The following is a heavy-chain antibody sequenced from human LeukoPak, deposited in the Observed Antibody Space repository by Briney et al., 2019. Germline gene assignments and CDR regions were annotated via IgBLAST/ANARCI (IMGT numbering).Heavy chain of an antibody. Sequence: GGSLRLSCAASGFTFSSYWMHWVRQAPGKGLVWVSRIKSDGSSTTYADSVKGRFTISRDNAKNTLYLQMNSLRAEDTAVYYCASSNWSYYDSSGYPEDYWGQGTLVTVSS. D-gene: IGHD3-22*01. CDR2: IKSDGSST. J-gene: IGHJ4*02. CDR3: ASSNWSYYDSSGYPEDY. CDR1: GFTFSSYW. V-gene: IGHV3-74*01.